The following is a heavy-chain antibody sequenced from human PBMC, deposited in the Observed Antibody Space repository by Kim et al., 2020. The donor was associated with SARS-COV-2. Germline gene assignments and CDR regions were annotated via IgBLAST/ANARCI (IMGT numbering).Heavy chain of an antibody. D-gene: IGHD6-19*01. Sequence: ASVKVSCKASGYTFSNYDINWVRQATGQGLEWMGWMNPNSGNTGYARKFHDRVTMTRHTSIDTDYMELNSLTSEDTAVYFCASGRSGWYDYWGQGTLVTVSS. J-gene: IGHJ4*02. CDR3: ASGRSGWYDY. CDR1: GYTFSNYD. CDR2: MNPNSGNT. V-gene: IGHV1-8*01.